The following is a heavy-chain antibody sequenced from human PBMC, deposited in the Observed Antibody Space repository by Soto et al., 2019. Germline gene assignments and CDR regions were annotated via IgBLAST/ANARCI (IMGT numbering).Heavy chain of an antibody. J-gene: IGHJ4*02. CDR3: ARADSEQYFDY. D-gene: IGHD6-13*01. CDR1: GFTFSNYY. CDR2: ISPTANYT. Sequence: QVQLVQSGAEVKKPGASVKVSCEASGFTFSNYYMHWVRQAPEQGLEWMGLISPTANYTRYAETFQGRFTITRDTSTTIVYMDLSSLTSEDTAVYYCARADSEQYFDYWGQGTLITVSS. V-gene: IGHV1-46*01.